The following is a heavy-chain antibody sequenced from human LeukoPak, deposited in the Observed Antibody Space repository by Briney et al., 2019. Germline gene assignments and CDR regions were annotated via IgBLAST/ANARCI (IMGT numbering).Heavy chain of an antibody. V-gene: IGHV3-7*03. D-gene: IGHD2-8*01. CDR1: GFTFSSYW. CDR3: GRRRGMGSLDY. J-gene: IGHJ4*02. Sequence: GGSLRLSCAASGFTFSSYWMSWVRQAPGKGLEWVANIKQDGSEKNCVDSARGRFTISRDNAKNSLYLQMNSLRAEDTAVYYCGRRRGMGSLDYWGQGTLVTVSS. CDR2: IKQDGSEK.